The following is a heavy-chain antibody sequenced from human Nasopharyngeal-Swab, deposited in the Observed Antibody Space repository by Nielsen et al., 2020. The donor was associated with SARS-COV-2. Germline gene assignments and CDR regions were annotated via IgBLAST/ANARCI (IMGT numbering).Heavy chain of an antibody. CDR3: ARGGGPAAIPYYYGMDV. CDR1: GGSISSYY. V-gene: IGHV4-59*01. D-gene: IGHD2-2*01. Sequence: SETLSLTCTVSGGSISSYYWSWIRQPPGKGLEWIGYIYYSGSTNYNPSLKSRVTISVDTSKNQFSLKLSSVTAADTAVYYCARGGGPAAIPYYYGMDVWGQGTTVTVSS. CDR2: IYYSGST. J-gene: IGHJ6*02.